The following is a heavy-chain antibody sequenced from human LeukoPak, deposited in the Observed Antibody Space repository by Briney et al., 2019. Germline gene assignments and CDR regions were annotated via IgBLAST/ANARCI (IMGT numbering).Heavy chain of an antibody. CDR1: GGSISSSSYS. Sequence: SETLSLTCTVSGGSISSSSYSWGWIRQPPGKGLEWIGSIYYSGSTYYNPSLKSRVTISVDTSKNQFSLKLSSVTAADTAVYYCARSGYSGSYYWGQGTLVTVSS. D-gene: IGHD1-26*01. CDR2: IYYSGST. CDR3: ARSGYSGSYY. V-gene: IGHV4-39*01. J-gene: IGHJ4*02.